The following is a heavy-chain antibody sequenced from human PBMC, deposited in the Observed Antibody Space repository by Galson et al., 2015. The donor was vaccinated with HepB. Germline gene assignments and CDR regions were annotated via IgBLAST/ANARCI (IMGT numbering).Heavy chain of an antibody. CDR2: ILYSGST. D-gene: IGHD6-19*01. V-gene: IGHV4-39*01. CDR3: ARPAGGWSGRSRFDP. Sequence: ETLSLTCTVSDGSISSGHHYWGWIRQPPGKGLEWIGNILYSGSTYYTPSLKSRITMSVDTSKNQIPLKLNSVTAADTAMYYCARPAGGWSGRSRFDPWGQGILVTVSS. CDR1: DGSISSGHHY. J-gene: IGHJ5*02.